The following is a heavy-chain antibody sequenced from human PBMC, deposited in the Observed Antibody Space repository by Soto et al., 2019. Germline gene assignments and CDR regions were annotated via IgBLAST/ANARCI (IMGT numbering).Heavy chain of an antibody. V-gene: IGHV1-69*13. D-gene: IGHD3-10*01. J-gene: IGHJ6*02. CDR2: IIPIFGTA. CDR1: GGTFSSYA. CDR3: ARDPERVYYYGSGSLSYGMDV. Sequence: GASVKVCCKASGGTFSSYAISWVRQAPGQGLEWMGGIIPIFGTANYAQKFQGRVTITADESTSTAYMELSSLRSEDTAVYYCARDPERVYYYGSGSLSYGMDVWGQGTTVTVSS.